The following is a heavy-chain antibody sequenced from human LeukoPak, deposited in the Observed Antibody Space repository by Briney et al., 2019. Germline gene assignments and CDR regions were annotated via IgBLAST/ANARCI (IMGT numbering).Heavy chain of an antibody. CDR3: AKGPTIPPYYPSGNYYETKAQFDC. Sequence: PSETLSLTCTVSGYSISSAYYWGWIRQPPGEGLEWIGSIYHSGSTYYNPSLKSRVTISVDTSKNQFSLKLSSVTAADTALYYCAKGPTIPPYYPSGNYYETKAQFDCWGQGTLVTVSS. V-gene: IGHV4-38-2*02. D-gene: IGHD3-10*01. CDR2: IYHSGST. J-gene: IGHJ4*02. CDR1: GYSISSAYY.